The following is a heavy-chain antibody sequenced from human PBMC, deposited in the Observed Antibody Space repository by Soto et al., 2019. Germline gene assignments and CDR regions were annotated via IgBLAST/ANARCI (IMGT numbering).Heavy chain of an antibody. CDR1: GYTLTELS. CDR2: FDPEDGET. J-gene: IGHJ6*02. D-gene: IGHD3-3*01. V-gene: IGHV1-24*01. Sequence: GDSVKVSCKVSGYTLTELSMHWVRQAPGKGLEWMGGFDPEDGETIYAQKFQGRVTMTEDTSTDTAYMELSSLRSEDTAVYYCATGLYARGFLEWLPYPGMDVWGQGTRVTVSS. CDR3: ATGLYARGFLEWLPYPGMDV.